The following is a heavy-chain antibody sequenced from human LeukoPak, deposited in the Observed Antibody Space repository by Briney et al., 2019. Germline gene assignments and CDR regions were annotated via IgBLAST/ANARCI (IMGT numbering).Heavy chain of an antibody. Sequence: GGSLRLSCTASGFTFSSYSMSWVRQAPGKGLEWISYISSSSTIYYADSVKGRFTVSRDNAKNSLYLQMNSLRAEDTAVYYCAKESPSFDYWGQGTLVTVSS. CDR2: ISSSSTI. CDR3: AKESPSFDY. J-gene: IGHJ4*02. CDR1: GFTFSSYS. V-gene: IGHV3-48*01.